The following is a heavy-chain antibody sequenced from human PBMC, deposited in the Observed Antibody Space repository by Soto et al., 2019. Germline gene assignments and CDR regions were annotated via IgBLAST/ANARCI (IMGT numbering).Heavy chain of an antibody. D-gene: IGHD2-21*01. J-gene: IGHJ6*03. V-gene: IGHV4-59*12. CDR1: GGSISTY. CDR3: ARGGISHWAYFYYMDV. Sequence: SETLSLTCTVSGGSISTYWSWIRQPPGKGLEWLGYIFYPGSTTYNPSLKSRVTMSVDTSKNQFSLTLNSVTAADTATYYCARGGISHWAYFYYMDVWDRGTTVTVSS. CDR2: IFYPGST.